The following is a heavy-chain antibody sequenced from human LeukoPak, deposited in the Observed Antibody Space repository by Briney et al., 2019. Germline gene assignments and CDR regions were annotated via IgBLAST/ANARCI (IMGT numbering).Heavy chain of an antibody. CDR1: GGSISSYY. Sequence: PSETLSLTCTVSGGSISSYYWGWIRQPPGKGLEWIGSIYYSGSTYDNPSLKSRVTISVDTSKNQFSLKLISVTAADTAVYYCARSHWGPFGSRIANWFDPWGQGTLVTVSS. V-gene: IGHV4-39*07. CDR3: ARSHWGPFGSRIANWFDP. CDR2: IYYSGST. D-gene: IGHD7-27*01. J-gene: IGHJ5*02.